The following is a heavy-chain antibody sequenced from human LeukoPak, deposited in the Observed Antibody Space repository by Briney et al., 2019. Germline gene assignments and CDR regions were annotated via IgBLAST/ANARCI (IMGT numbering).Heavy chain of an antibody. D-gene: IGHD5-18*01. J-gene: IGHJ4*02. V-gene: IGHV1-69*13. Sequence: SVKVSCKASGGTFSSYAISWVRQAPGQGLEWMGGIIPIFGTANCAQKFQGRVTITADESTSTAYMELSSLRSEDTAVYYCAQTYSYGYDYWGQGTLVTVSS. CDR3: AQTYSYGYDY. CDR1: GGTFSSYA. CDR2: IIPIFGTA.